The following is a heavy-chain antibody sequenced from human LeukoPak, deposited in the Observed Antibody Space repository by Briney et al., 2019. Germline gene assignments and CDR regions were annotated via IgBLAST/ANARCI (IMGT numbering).Heavy chain of an antibody. CDR1: GGTFSSYA. J-gene: IGHJ2*01. CDR2: IIPIFGTA. Sequence: SVKVSCKASGGTFSSYAISWVRQAPGQGLEWMGGIIPIFGTANYAQKFQGRVTITTDESTSTAYMALSSLRSEDTAVYYCARDYWDYWYFDLWGRGTLVTVSS. D-gene: IGHD1-26*01. CDR3: ARDYWDYWYFDL. V-gene: IGHV1-69*05.